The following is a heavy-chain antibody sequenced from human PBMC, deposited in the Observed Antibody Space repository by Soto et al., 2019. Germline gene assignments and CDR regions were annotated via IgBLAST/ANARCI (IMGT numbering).Heavy chain of an antibody. V-gene: IGHV1-18*01. CDR2: ISAYNGNT. J-gene: IGHJ5*02. CDR1: GYTFTSYV. CDR3: AGDGKCGYDFWSCYRDP. D-gene: IGHD3-3*01. Sequence: ASVKVSCKASGYTFTSYVISWVRQAPGQGLEWIGWISAYNGNTNYAQNLQGRVTMTTETSTSTAYMEMRSLRSDXTALYYCAGDGKCGYDFWSCYRDPSGKGTLVTVSS.